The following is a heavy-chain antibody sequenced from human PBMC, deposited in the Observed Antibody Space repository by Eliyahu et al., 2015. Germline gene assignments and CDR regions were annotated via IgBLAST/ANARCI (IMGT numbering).Heavy chain of an antibody. CDR2: LWYDGGKQ. CDR1: GFRMXXYA. J-gene: IGHJ6*02. Sequence: EELVESGGGVVQPGGSXRLSCRASGFRMXXYAMHWVRQAPGKGPEWVAILWYDGGKQYYADSVQARFTISRDTYKNTLSLQMNNLRVEDSGFYYCVRDVAKFDLSTYAMDVWGHGTTVTVSS. CDR3: VRDVAKFDLSTYAMDV. V-gene: IGHV3-33*01.